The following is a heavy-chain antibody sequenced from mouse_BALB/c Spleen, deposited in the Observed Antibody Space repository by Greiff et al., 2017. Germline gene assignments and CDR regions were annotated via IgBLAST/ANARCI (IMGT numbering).Heavy chain of an antibody. Sequence: EVNVVESGGGLVKPGGSLKLSCAASGFAFSSYDMSWVRQTPEKRLEWVAYISSGGGSTYYPDTVKGRFTISRDNAKNTLYLQMSSLKSEDTAMYYCARQGWDEAYWGQGTLVTVSA. CDR2: ISSGGGST. D-gene: IGHD4-1*01. J-gene: IGHJ3*01. CDR1: GFAFSSYD. V-gene: IGHV5-12-1*01. CDR3: ARQGWDEAY.